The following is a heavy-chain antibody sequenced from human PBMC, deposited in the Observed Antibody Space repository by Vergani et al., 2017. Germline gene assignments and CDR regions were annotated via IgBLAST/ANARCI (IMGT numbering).Heavy chain of an antibody. V-gene: IGHV5-51*01. CDR3: ARRQVSLLGRELPYWYVDL. CDR1: GYSFTSYW. J-gene: IGHJ2*01. Sequence: EVQLVQSGAEVKKPGESLRISCKGSGYSFTSYWIGWVRQMPGKGLGWMGIIYPGDSDTRYSPSFQGQVTISADKSISTAYLQWSSLKASDTAMYYCARRQVSLLGRELPYWYVDLWGRGTLVTVSS. D-gene: IGHD1-26*01. CDR2: IYPGDSDT.